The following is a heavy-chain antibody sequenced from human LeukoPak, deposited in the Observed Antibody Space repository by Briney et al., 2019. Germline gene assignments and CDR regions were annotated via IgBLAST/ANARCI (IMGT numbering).Heavy chain of an antibody. CDR3: ARGADMTPISGYYSFVY. D-gene: IGHD5-12*01. CDR1: SGSIIEGK. Sequence: PRSPFLTCTVPSGSIIEGKCIGLGRRAIKELQRIGRVSDTGRAYYNPSLERRVTLSLDPSNNRFSLTVTSATAADTAVFFCARGADMTPISGYYSFVYWGQGTLVSVSS. CDR2: VSDTGRA. V-gene: IGHV4-4*07. J-gene: IGHJ4*02.